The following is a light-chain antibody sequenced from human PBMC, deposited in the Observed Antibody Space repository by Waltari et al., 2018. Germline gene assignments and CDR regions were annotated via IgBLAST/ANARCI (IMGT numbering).Light chain of an antibody. CDR1: QNIGTY. CDR2: AAS. J-gene: IGKJ1*01. V-gene: IGKV3-20*01. Sequence: LTQSPGTLSLSPGERATLSCRASQNIGTYLVWYQQKPGQAPRLLMYAASRRATGIPDRFSGSGSGTDFSLTSSRLEPEDFAVYYCQNHERLPATFGQGTKVEIK. CDR3: QNHERLPAT.